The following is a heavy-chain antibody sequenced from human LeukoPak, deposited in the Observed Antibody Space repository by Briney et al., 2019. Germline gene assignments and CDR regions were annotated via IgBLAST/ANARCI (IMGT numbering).Heavy chain of an antibody. D-gene: IGHD3-22*01. J-gene: IGHJ4*02. V-gene: IGHV3-21*04. CDR2: IDFTSRYI. Sequence: GGSLRLSCAASGFTFSSYSMNWVRQAPGKGLEWVSSIDFTSRYIYNADSVKGRFTTSRDNAKNSLDLQMNSLRAEDTAVYYCAKPTPTYYYDSSGYSYYWGQETLVTVSS. CDR1: GFTFSSYS. CDR3: AKPTPTYYYDSSGYSYY.